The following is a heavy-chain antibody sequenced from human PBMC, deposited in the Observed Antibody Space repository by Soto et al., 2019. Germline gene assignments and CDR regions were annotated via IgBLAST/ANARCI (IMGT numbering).Heavy chain of an antibody. J-gene: IGHJ6*02. CDR3: ARGISGYYDSSGYYPGPRNTYYYYGMDV. CDR2: ITPIFGTA. D-gene: IGHD3-22*01. Sequence: SVKVSCKASGGTFSSYAISWVRQAPGQGLEWMGGITPIFGTANYAQKFQGRVTITADESTSTAYMELSSLRSEDTAVYYCARGISGYYDSSGYYPGPRNTYYYYGMDVWGQGTTVTVSS. V-gene: IGHV1-69*13. CDR1: GGTFSSYA.